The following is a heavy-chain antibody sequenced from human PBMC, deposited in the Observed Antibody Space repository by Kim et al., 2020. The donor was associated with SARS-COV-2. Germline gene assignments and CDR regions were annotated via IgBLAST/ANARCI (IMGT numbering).Heavy chain of an antibody. CDR2: ISYDGSNK. J-gene: IGHJ4*02. CDR1: GFTFSSYG. D-gene: IGHD1-1*01. V-gene: IGHV3-30*18. CDR3: ANRGATGTTHY. Sequence: GGSLRLSCAASGFTFSSYGMHWVRQAPGKGLEWVAVISYDGSNKYYADSVKGRFTISRDNSKNTLYLQMNSLRAEDTAVYYCANRGATGTTHYWGQGTLVTVSS.